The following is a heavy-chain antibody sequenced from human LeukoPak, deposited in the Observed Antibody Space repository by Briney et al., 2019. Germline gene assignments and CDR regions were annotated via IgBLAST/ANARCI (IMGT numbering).Heavy chain of an antibody. V-gene: IGHV3-43*01. CDR3: AKTHYSGYCGGLEH. D-gene: IGHD5-12*01. CDR1: GFAFGDFT. CDR2: IGWSSSTI. J-gene: IGHJ1*01. Sequence: GGSLRLSCVASGFAFGDFTMHWVRQSPGKGLEWISLIGWSSSTIYYSDSVRGRFAISRDNRNSSLFLQMNSLRIEDTARYYCAKTHYSGYCGGLEHWGPGTMVIVSS.